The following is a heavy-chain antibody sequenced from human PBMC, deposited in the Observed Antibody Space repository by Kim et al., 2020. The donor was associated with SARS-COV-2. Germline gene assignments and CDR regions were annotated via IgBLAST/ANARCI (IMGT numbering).Heavy chain of an antibody. CDR1: GFTLSGYT. V-gene: IGHV3-21*01. J-gene: IGHJ4*02. D-gene: IGHD3-9*01. CDR3: TRSLVTDYFDS. Sequence: GGSLRLFCAASGFTLSGYTMTWVRQAPGKGLEWVASISGSSVSMFYADSVKGRFTISRDNAKNSLFLQMNSLRAEDTAVYYCTRSLVTDYFDSWGQGTLV. CDR2: ISGSSVSM.